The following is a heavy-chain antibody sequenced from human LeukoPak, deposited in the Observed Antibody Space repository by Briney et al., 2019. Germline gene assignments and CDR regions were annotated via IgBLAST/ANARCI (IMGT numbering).Heavy chain of an antibody. Sequence: GGSLRLSCEASGFPFSSYVMSWVRQAPGKGLEWIAYINHNAEMIFYPDFVKGRFTISRDNAKNSLYLQMNSLRAEDTALYHCARGAYCGGDCLYYFDYWGQGTLVTVSS. CDR3: ARGAYCGGDCLYYFDY. J-gene: IGHJ4*02. CDR1: GFPFSSYV. CDR2: INHNAEMI. V-gene: IGHV3-48*03. D-gene: IGHD2-21*02.